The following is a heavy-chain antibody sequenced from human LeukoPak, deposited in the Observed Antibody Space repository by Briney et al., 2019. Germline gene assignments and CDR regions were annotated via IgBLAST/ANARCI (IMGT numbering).Heavy chain of an antibody. V-gene: IGHV4-31*03. CDR1: GGSTSSGGDY. J-gene: IGHJ3*02. Sequence: SETLSLTCTVSGGSTSSGGDYWSWIRQHPGKGLEWIGYINYSGSTYYNPSIKSRVTISVDKSKNQFSLKLRSVTAADTAVYYCARHERDVSLDHAFDIWGQGTMVTVSS. D-gene: IGHD5-24*01. CDR3: ARHERDVSLDHAFDI. CDR2: INYSGST.